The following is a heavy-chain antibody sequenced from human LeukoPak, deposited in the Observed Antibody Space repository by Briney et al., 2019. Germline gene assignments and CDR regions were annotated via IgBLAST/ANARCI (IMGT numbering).Heavy chain of an antibody. Sequence: SETLSLTCTVSGGSISSYYWSWIRQPPGKGLEWIGYIYYSGSTYYNPSLKSRVTISVDTSKNQFSLKLSSVTAADTAVYYCARGPLVRYPINPLDYWGQGTLVTVSS. CDR3: ARGPLVRYPINPLDY. CDR2: IYYSGST. CDR1: GGSISSYY. D-gene: IGHD2-21*01. J-gene: IGHJ4*02. V-gene: IGHV4-59*12.